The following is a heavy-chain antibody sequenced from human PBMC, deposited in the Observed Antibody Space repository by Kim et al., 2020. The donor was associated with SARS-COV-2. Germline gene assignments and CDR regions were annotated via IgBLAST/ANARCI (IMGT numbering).Heavy chain of an antibody. D-gene: IGHD2-2*01. CDR3: ARDEYQLQNYYYYGMDV. V-gene: IGHV1-18*01. CDR2: ISAYNGNT. Sequence: ASVKVSCKASGYTFTSYGISWVRQAPGQGLEWMGWISAYNGNTNYAQKLQGRVTMTTDTSTSTAYMELRSLRSDDTAVYYCARDEYQLQNYYYYGMDVWGQGTTVTVSS. CDR1: GYTFTSYG. J-gene: IGHJ6*02.